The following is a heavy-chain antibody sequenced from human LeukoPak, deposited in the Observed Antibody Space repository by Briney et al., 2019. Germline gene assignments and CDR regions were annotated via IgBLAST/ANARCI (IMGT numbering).Heavy chain of an antibody. CDR2: LTDSGGTT. CDR1: GFTFSNYA. Sequence: GGSLRLSCVASGFTFSNYAMGWVRQAPGKKPEWVSSLTDSGGTTYYVDSVKGRFTISRDNFKNALYLQMNSLRVEDTAVYYCAIDPNWGTHSWGRGVLVTVSS. CDR3: AIDPNWGTHS. D-gene: IGHD7-27*01. J-gene: IGHJ4*02. V-gene: IGHV3-23*01.